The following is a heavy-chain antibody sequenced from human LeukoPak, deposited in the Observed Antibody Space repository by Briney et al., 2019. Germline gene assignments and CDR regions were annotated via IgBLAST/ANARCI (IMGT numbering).Heavy chain of an antibody. V-gene: IGHV4-34*08. CDR2: INHGGST. CDR3: AGGIAVACFGY. Sequence: PSETLSLTCAVYGGTFSGYYWSWIGQPPGKGLEWIVDINHGGSTNNNPSLKSRVAISVDTSKNQFCLELSSVTAADTAVYYCAGGIAVACFGYWVQGTLVSVSS. CDR1: GGTFSGYY. D-gene: IGHD6-19*01. J-gene: IGHJ4*02.